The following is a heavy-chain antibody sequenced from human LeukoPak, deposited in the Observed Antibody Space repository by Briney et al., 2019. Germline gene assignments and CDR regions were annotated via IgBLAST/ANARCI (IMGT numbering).Heavy chain of an antibody. V-gene: IGHV4-39*01. CDR1: GGSISSSSYY. J-gene: IGHJ6*03. Sequence: SETLSLTCTVSGGSISSSSYYWGWIRQPPGKGLEWIGSIYYSGSTYYNPSLKSRVTISVDTSKNQFSLKLSSVTAADTAVYYCARQLTIFGVVISYYYYYMDVWGKGTTVTVSS. CDR3: ARQLTIFGVVISYYYYYMDV. CDR2: IYYSGST. D-gene: IGHD3-3*01.